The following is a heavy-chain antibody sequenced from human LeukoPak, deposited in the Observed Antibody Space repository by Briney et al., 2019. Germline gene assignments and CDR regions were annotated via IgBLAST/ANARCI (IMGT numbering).Heavy chain of an antibody. D-gene: IGHD2-2*01. CDR2: INPNSDAT. J-gene: IGHJ4*02. Sequence: ASVKVSCKASGYTFTGYYIHWVRQAPGQGLDWMGWINPNSDATYYTQNFQGRVTMTRDTSINTVYMELSRLTSDDTAMYYCARAPIYCTSSSCGLAYFDYWGQGTLLTVSS. V-gene: IGHV1-2*02. CDR3: ARAPIYCTSSSCGLAYFDY. CDR1: GYTFTGYY.